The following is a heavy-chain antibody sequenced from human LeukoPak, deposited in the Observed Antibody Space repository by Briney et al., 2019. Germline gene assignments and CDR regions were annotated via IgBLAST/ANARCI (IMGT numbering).Heavy chain of an antibody. J-gene: IGHJ4*02. CDR1: GGSISSYY. CDR3: ARGVHIAAAQYGY. CDR2: IYYSGTT. Sequence: SETLSLTCTVSGGSISSYYWSWIRQPPGKGLEWIGYIYYSGTTNYNPSLKSRVTISVDTSKNQFSLKLSSVTAADTAVYYCARGVHIAAAQYGYWGQGTLVTVSS. D-gene: IGHD6-13*01. V-gene: IGHV4-59*01.